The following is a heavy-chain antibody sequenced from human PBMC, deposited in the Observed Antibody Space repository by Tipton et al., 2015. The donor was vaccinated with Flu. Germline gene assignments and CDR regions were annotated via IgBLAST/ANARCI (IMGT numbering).Heavy chain of an antibody. Sequence: TLSLTCTVSGGSISSSSYYWGWIRQPPGKGLEWIGSIYYSGSTNYNPSLKSRVTISVDTSKNQFSLKLSSVTAADTAVYYCAREGRGEMSYFDYWGQGTLVTVSS. D-gene: IGHD5-24*01. CDR2: IYYSGST. CDR1: GGSISSSSYY. J-gene: IGHJ4*02. V-gene: IGHV4-39*07. CDR3: AREGRGEMSYFDY.